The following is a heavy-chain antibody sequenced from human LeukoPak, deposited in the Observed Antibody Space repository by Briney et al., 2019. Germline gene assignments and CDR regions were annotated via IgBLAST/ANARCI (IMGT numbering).Heavy chain of an antibody. D-gene: IGHD3-16*02. J-gene: IGHJ4*02. V-gene: IGHV3-21*01. Sequence: PGGSLRLSCAASGFTFSSYSMNWVRQAPGKGLEWVSYISSSSSYIYYADTVKGRFTISRDNAKSSLYLQMNSLRAEDTAVYYCARGAPRLRLGELSPDYWGQGTLVTVSS. CDR2: ISSSSSYI. CDR3: ARGAPRLRLGELSPDY. CDR1: GFTFSSYS.